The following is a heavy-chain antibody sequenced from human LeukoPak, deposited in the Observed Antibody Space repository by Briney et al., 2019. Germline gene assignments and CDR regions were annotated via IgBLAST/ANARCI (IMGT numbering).Heavy chain of an antibody. V-gene: IGHV3-23*01. D-gene: IGHD3-3*01. CDR1: GFTFSSYA. Sequence: GSLRLSCAASGFTFSSYAMSWVRQAPGKGLEWVSAISGSGGSTYYADSVKGRFTISRDNSKNTLYLQMNSLRAEDTAVYYCAKEAVLRFLEWTQPAAPFDYWGQGTLVTVSS. J-gene: IGHJ4*02. CDR2: ISGSGGST. CDR3: AKEAVLRFLEWTQPAAPFDY.